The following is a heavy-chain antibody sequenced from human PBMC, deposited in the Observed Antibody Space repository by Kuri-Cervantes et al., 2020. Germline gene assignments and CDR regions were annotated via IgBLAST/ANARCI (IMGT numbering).Heavy chain of an antibody. J-gene: IGHJ4*02. CDR3: ARDFSSGWAEYYFDY. D-gene: IGHD6-19*01. V-gene: IGHV3-7*01. Sequence: GGSLRLSCEASGITFSSYWMTWVRQAPGKGLEWVANRKQDGSENYYVDSVKGRFTISRDNAKNSLYLQMNSLRAEDTAVYYCARDFSSGWAEYYFDYWGQGTLVTVSS. CDR1: GITFSSYW. CDR2: RKQDGSEN.